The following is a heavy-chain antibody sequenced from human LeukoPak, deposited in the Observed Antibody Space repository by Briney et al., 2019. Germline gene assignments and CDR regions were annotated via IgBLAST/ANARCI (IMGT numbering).Heavy chain of an antibody. CDR3: ARDEEDDYGDYVVPRTRFDP. J-gene: IGHJ5*02. D-gene: IGHD4-17*01. CDR1: GYTFTSYD. V-gene: IGHV1-69*13. Sequence: SVKVSCKASGYTFTSYDINWVRQATGQGLEWMGGIIPIFGTANYAQKFQGRVTITADESTSTAYMELSSLRSEDTAVYYCARDEEDDYGDYVVPRTRFDPWGQGTLVTVSS. CDR2: IIPIFGTA.